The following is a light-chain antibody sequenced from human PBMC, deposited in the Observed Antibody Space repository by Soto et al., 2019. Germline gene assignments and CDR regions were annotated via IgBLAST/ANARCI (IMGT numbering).Light chain of an antibody. Sequence: DIQMTQSPSSLSASVGDRVTITCRASQSISSNLAWHQQRPGKAPKLLIYAASSLQSGVPSRFSGSGSGTEFTLTISSLQSEDFAVYYCHQYYNWPLTFGGGTKVDIK. CDR3: HQYYNWPLT. V-gene: IGKV1-17*01. CDR2: AAS. CDR1: QSISSN. J-gene: IGKJ4*01.